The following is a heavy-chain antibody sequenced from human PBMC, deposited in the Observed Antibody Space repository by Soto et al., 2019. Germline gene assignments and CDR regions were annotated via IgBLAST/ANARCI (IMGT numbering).Heavy chain of an antibody. Sequence: GASVKVSCKASGYTLISFGISWVRQAPGQGLEWMGWISAYNGDRDYAQKFQGRVTMTTDTSTSTAYMELRSLRSADTAVYYCARRVDYCGGDCYFYWGQGSLVTVSS. CDR3: ARRVDYCGGDCYFY. CDR1: GYTLISFG. CDR2: ISAYNGDR. D-gene: IGHD2-21*02. J-gene: IGHJ4*02. V-gene: IGHV1-18*04.